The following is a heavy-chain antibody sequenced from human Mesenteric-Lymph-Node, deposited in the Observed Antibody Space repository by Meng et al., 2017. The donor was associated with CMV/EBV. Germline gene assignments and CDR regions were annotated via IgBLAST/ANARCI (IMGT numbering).Heavy chain of an antibody. Sequence: GESLKISCAASGFTFNNYVMSWVRQAPGKGLEWVANIKPDGSEKYYVDSVKGRFTISRDNAKNSLYLQMNSLRDEDTAVYYCARDGPFWSGYYSDYWGQGTLVTVSS. CDR3: ARDGPFWSGYYSDY. V-gene: IGHV3-7*01. CDR2: IKPDGSEK. CDR1: GFTFNNYV. J-gene: IGHJ4*02. D-gene: IGHD3-3*01.